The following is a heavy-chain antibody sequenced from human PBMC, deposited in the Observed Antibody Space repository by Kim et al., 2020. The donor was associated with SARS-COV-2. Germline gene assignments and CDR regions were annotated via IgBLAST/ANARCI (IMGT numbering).Heavy chain of an antibody. J-gene: IGHJ4*02. CDR2: VYYSGTT. CDR1: GASISSSSHY. Sequence: SETLSLTCSVSGASISSSSHYWGWVRQPPGKGLEWIASVYYSGTTYYNPSLKSRVTMSVDTAKNQFSLNVNSMTAADTAVYFCVRGDVRDIRGTYRYSSTFDYWGQGTLVPVSS. D-gene: IGHD3-16*02. CDR3: VRGDVRDIRGTYRYSSTFDY. V-gene: IGHV4-39*07.